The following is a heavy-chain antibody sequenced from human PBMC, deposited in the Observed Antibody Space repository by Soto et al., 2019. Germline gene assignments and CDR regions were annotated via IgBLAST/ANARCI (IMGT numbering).Heavy chain of an antibody. CDR2: SIPIFGTA. V-gene: IGHV1-69*01. Sequence: QVQLVQSGAEVKKPGSSVKVSCKASGGTFSSYAISWLRQAPGQGLEWMGGSIPIFGTANYAQKFQCRVTIPADEATSTAYMELSSLRSEDTAVYYCAKGSLGICYYSYGMDVWGHGTTVT. J-gene: IGHJ6*02. CDR3: AKGSLGICYYSYGMDV. CDR1: GGTFSSYA. D-gene: IGHD7-27*01.